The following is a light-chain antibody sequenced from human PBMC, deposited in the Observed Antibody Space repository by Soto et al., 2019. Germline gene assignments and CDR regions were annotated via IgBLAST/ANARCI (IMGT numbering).Light chain of an antibody. CDR3: QHYKTYPLT. J-gene: IGKJ4*01. CDR2: KAS. CDR1: ETISSW. Sequence: DIQLTQSRSTLSASVGDRVTITCRASETISSWLAWYQQKPEKAPKLLIHKASSLESGVPSRFSGGGSGTEFTLTLSSLQPDDFATYYCQHYKTYPLTFGGGTQVEIK. V-gene: IGKV1-5*03.